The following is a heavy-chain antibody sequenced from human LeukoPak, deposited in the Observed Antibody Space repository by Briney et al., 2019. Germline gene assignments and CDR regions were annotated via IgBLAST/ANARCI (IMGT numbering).Heavy chain of an antibody. Sequence: SVKVSCKASGGTFSSYAISWVRQAPGQGLEWMGGIIPIFGTANYAQKFQGRVTITADESTSTAYMELSSLRSEDTAVYYCARAGDGGNSFTNWFDPWGQGTLVTVSS. D-gene: IGHD4-23*01. CDR3: ARAGDGGNSFTNWFDP. CDR1: GGTFSSYA. CDR2: IIPIFGTA. J-gene: IGHJ5*02. V-gene: IGHV1-69*01.